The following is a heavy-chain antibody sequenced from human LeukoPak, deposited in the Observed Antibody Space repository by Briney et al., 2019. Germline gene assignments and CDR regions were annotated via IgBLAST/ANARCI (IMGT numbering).Heavy chain of an antibody. CDR3: ARASDCSGGSCHYYYYYMDV. Sequence: GGSLRLSCAASGFTFSSYSMNWVRQAPGKGLEWVANIKEDGSDKNYVVSMKGRFTISRDNAKNSLYLQMNSLRAEDTAVYYCARASDCSGGSCHYYYYYMDVWGKGTTVTVSS. CDR1: GFTFSSYS. D-gene: IGHD2-15*01. V-gene: IGHV3-7*01. J-gene: IGHJ6*03. CDR2: IKEDGSDK.